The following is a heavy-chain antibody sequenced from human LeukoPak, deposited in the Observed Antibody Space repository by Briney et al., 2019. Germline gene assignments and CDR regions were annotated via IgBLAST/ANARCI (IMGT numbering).Heavy chain of an antibody. CDR2: ISHDGSNK. J-gene: IGHJ6*02. Sequence: GGSLRLSCAVSGFTFSSYPMHWVRQAPGKGLEWVAVISHDGSNKYYADSVKGRFTISRDNSKNTLYVQMNSLRPEDTAVYYCARDRGATYYYYAMDVWGQGTTVTVSS. V-gene: IGHV3-30-3*01. CDR3: ARDRGATYYYYAMDV. CDR1: GFTFSSYP.